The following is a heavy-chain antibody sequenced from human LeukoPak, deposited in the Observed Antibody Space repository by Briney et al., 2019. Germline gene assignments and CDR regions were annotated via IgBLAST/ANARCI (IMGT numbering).Heavy chain of an antibody. CDR2: INPNSGGT. D-gene: IGHD6-19*01. CDR1: GYNFTGYD. J-gene: IGHJ4*02. CDR3: APRIAVAGSDFDY. Sequence: ASVKFSCNASGYNFTGYDIHWVRQAPGQGLEWMGWINPNSGGTNYAQKFQGRVTMTRDTSITTAYMELSRLRSDDTAVYYCAPRIAVAGSDFDYWGQGTLVTVSS. V-gene: IGHV1-2*02.